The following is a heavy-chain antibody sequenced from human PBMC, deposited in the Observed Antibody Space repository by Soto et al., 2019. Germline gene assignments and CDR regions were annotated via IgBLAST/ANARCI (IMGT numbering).Heavy chain of an antibody. V-gene: IGHV3-30-3*01. CDR3: ARDKRGFRGYYYYYCMDV. D-gene: IGHD3-10*01. CDR2: ISYDGSNK. CDR1: GFTFSSYA. J-gene: IGHJ6*02. Sequence: GGSLRLSCAASGFTFSSYAMHWVRQAPGKGLEWVAVISYDGSNKYYADSVKGRFTISRDNSKNTLYLQMNSLRAEDTAVYYCARDKRGFRGYYYYYCMDVWGQGTTVTVSS.